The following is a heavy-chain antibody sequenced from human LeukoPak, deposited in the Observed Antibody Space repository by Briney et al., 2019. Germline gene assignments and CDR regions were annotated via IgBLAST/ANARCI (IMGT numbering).Heavy chain of an antibody. V-gene: IGHV3-23*01. D-gene: IGHD6-19*01. Sequence: GGSLRLSCVASGFTFTNYAMTWVRQAPGKGLEWVSGIRDRDDNTYYADSVKGRFTISRDKSKNTLFLQMNSLRAEDTAIYSCTRDDAVGGGYLDYWGQGALVTVSP. CDR1: GFTFTNYA. CDR3: TRDDAVGGGYLDY. J-gene: IGHJ4*02. CDR2: IRDRDDNT.